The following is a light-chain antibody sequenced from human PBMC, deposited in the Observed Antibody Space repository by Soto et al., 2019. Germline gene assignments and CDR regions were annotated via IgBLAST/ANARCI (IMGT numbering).Light chain of an antibody. Sequence: EIVMTQSPATLSVSPGERATLSCRASQSVSSNLAWYQQKPGQAPMLLIYGASTRATGIPARFSGSGSGTEFTLTISSLQSEYFAVYYCQQYNNWPPAFGQGTKVEIK. V-gene: IGKV3-15*01. CDR1: QSVSSN. J-gene: IGKJ1*01. CDR2: GAS. CDR3: QQYNNWPPA.